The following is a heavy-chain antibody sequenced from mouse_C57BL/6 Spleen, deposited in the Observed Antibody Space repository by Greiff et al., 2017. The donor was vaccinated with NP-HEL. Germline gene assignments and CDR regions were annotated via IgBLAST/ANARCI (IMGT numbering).Heavy chain of an antibody. J-gene: IGHJ4*01. D-gene: IGHD2-10*02. V-gene: IGHV1-81*01. CDR2: IYPRSGNT. CDR1: GYTFTSYG. CDR3: ARSYGNYNYAMDY. Sequence: VMLVESGAELARPGASVKLSCKASGYTFTSYGISWVKQRTGQGLEWIGEIYPRSGNTYYNEKFKGKATLTADKSSSTAYMELRSLTSEDSAVYFCARSYGNYNYAMDYWGQGTSVTVSS.